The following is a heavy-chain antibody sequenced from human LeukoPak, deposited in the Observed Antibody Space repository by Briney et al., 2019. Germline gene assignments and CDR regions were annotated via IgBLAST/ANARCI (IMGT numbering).Heavy chain of an antibody. CDR3: AKGWGGTGRNFFDY. CDR1: GFTFSNFA. Sequence: GGSLRLSCAASGFTFSNFAMSWVRLTPGKGLEWVSSISGSGATSFSADPVEGRFIISRDNSKSTLYLQMNSLRVEDTAVYYCAKGWGGTGRNFFDYWGQGTQVTVSS. CDR2: ISGSGATS. J-gene: IGHJ4*02. V-gene: IGHV3-23*01. D-gene: IGHD1-26*01.